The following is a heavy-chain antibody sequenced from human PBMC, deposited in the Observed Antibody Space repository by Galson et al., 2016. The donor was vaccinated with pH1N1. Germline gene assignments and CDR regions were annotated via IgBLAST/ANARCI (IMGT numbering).Heavy chain of an antibody. Sequence: SLRLSCAASGFTFSSYGMHWVRQAPGKGLEWVAVIWYDGSKKYYADSVKGRFTISRDNSKNTLYLQMNSLRAEDTAVYYCAGVAAYSGGGFDYWGQGTLVTVSS. J-gene: IGHJ4*02. CDR3: AGVAAYSGGGFDY. V-gene: IGHV3-33*01. D-gene: IGHD2-21*01. CDR2: IWYDGSKK. CDR1: GFTFSSYG.